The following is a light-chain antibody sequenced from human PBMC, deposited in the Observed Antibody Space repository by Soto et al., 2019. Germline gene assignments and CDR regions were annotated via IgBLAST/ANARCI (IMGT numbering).Light chain of an antibody. Sequence: DVVMTQSPLSLPVTLGQPASISCRSSQSLVYSDGNTYLNWFQQRPGHSPRRLIYKVSNRDSGVPDRFSGSGSGTDFTLTISRVEAEDVGVYYCMQATHLPRTFGQGTKLEIK. CDR3: MQATHLPRT. CDR2: KVS. J-gene: IGKJ2*01. V-gene: IGKV2-30*01. CDR1: QSLVYSDGNTY.